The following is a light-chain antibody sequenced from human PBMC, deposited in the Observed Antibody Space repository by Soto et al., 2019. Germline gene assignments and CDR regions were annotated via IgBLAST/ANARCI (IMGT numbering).Light chain of an antibody. V-gene: IGKV3-15*01. J-gene: IGKJ1*01. CDR3: QQYNNWLSA. CDR1: QSVSSN. CDR2: GAS. Sequence: EIVMTQSPATLSVSPGERATLSCRASQSVSSNLAWYQQKPGQAPRLLIYGASTRATGIPARFSGSGSGTEFTHTTSSLQSEDLAGYYCQQYNNWLSAFGQGTKVEIK.